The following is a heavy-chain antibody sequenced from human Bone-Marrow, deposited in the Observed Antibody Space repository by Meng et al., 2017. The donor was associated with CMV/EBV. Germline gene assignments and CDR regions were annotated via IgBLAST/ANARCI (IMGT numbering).Heavy chain of an antibody. D-gene: IGHD3-22*01. CDR1: GFTFDDYA. CDR3: AKDVYYDRQAFDI. Sequence: SLKISCTASGFTFDDYAMYWVRQAPGKGLEWVSGITWNRGTVGYADSVKGRFTISRDNTKNSLYLQMNSLRPEDTAVYYCAKDVYYDRQAFDIWGQGTMVTVSS. V-gene: IGHV3-9*01. CDR2: ITWNRGTV. J-gene: IGHJ3*02.